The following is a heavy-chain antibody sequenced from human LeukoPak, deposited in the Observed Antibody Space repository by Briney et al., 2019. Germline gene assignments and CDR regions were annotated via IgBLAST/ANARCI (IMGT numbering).Heavy chain of an antibody. CDR3: ARAYGPYYYGSGDLLWFDP. CDR2: IYTSGST. J-gene: IGHJ5*02. V-gene: IGHV4-4*07. Sequence: PSETLSLTCTVSGGSISSYYWSWIRQPAGNGLEWIGRIYTSGSTNYNPSLKSRVTMSVDTSKNQFSLKLSSVTAADTAVYYCARAYGPYYYGSGDLLWFDPWGQGTLVTVSS. CDR1: GGSISSYY. D-gene: IGHD3-10*01.